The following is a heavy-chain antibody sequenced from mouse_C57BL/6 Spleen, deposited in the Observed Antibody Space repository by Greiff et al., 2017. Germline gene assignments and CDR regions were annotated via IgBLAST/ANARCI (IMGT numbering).Heavy chain of an antibody. Sequence: EVMLVESGGGLVKPGGSLKLPCAASGFTFSSYTMSWVRQTPEKRLEWVATISGGGGNTYYPDSVKGRFTISRDNAKNTLYLQMSSLRSEDTALYYCARLRYFDVWGTGTTVTVSS. CDR3: ARLRYFDV. V-gene: IGHV5-9*01. CDR1: GFTFSSYT. CDR2: ISGGGGNT. J-gene: IGHJ1*03.